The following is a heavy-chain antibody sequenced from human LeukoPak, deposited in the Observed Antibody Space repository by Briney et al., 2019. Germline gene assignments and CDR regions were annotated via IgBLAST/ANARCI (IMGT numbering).Heavy chain of an antibody. Sequence: SETLSLTCTVSGGSISSYYWSWVRQPPGKGLEWIGFVYYTGSTYYNPSPKSRVTISVDTSKNQFSLKLSSVTAADTAVYYCARTRYYYNSRSYGAPYYFDYWGQGTLVTVSS. V-gene: IGHV4-59*08. CDR1: GGSISSYY. CDR3: ARTRYYYNSRSYGAPYYFDY. J-gene: IGHJ4*02. CDR2: VYYTGST. D-gene: IGHD3-10*01.